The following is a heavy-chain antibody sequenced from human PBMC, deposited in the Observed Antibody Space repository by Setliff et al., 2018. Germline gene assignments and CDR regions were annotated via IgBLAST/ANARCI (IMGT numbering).Heavy chain of an antibody. D-gene: IGHD6-13*01. V-gene: IGHV3-74*01. CDR3: AKDNAYSSSWYYYYYYMDV. Sequence: GGSLRLSCAASGFTFSSYWMHWVRQAPGKGLVWVSRINSDGSSTSYADSVKGRFTISRDNAKNTLYLQMNSLRAEDTAVYYCAKDNAYSSSWYYYYYYMDVWGKGTTVTVSS. CDR2: INSDGSST. CDR1: GFTFSSYW. J-gene: IGHJ6*03.